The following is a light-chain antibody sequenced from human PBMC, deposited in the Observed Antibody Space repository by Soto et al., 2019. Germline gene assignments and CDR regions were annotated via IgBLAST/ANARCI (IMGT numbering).Light chain of an antibody. CDR3: SSYAGGKNFYV. V-gene: IGLV2-8*01. J-gene: IGLJ1*01. Sequence: QSALAQPPSASGSPGQTVTISCAGTSSDVGGYDYVSWYQQHPGEAPKLIIYEVSKRPSGVPDRFSGSKSGNTASLTVSGLQDEDEADYHCSSYAGGKNFYVFGTGTKVTVL. CDR2: EVS. CDR1: SSDVGGYDY.